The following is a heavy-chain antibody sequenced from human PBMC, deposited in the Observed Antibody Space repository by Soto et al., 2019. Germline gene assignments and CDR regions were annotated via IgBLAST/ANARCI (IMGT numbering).Heavy chain of an antibody. V-gene: IGHV3-74*01. CDR1: GFTFSRYW. J-gene: IGHJ5*02. CDR2: ISSDGRDT. Sequence: EVQLVESGGGLVQPGGSLRLSCAASGFTFSRYWMHWVRQAPGKGLVWVSRISSDGRDTICADFVKGRFTISRDNAENMLYLQMNSLTADDSAIYYCVRGWIPDQHVGYLQSWGRGTQVSVSA. CDR3: VRGWIPDQHVGYLQS. D-gene: IGHD1-26*01.